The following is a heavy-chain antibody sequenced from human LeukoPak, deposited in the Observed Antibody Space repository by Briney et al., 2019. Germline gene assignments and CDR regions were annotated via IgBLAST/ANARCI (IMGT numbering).Heavy chain of an antibody. CDR3: ARTTEGYAGGPGYSYYYYMDV. CDR2: IHYSGST. Sequence: PSETLSLTCTVSGGSISSYYWSWLRQPPGKGLEWFGYIHYSGSTHYNPSLKSRVTISVDTSKNQVSLKLRSVTAADTAVYYCARTTEGYAGGPGYSYYYYMDVWGKGTTVTISS. D-gene: IGHD5-12*01. V-gene: IGHV4-59*01. J-gene: IGHJ6*03. CDR1: GGSISSYY.